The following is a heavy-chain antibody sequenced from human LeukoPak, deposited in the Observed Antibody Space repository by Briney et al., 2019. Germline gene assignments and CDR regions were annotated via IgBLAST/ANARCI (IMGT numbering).Heavy chain of an antibody. CDR2: ISSSGSTI. CDR3: ARDTLHYDILTGYERYYMDV. Sequence: PGGSLRLSCAASGFTFSSYEMNWVRQAPGKGLEWVSYISSSGSTIYYADSVKGRFTISRDNAKNSLYLRMNSLRAEDTAVYYCARDTLHYDILTGYERYYMDVWGKGTTVTVSS. D-gene: IGHD3-9*01. J-gene: IGHJ6*03. CDR1: GFTFSSYE. V-gene: IGHV3-48*03.